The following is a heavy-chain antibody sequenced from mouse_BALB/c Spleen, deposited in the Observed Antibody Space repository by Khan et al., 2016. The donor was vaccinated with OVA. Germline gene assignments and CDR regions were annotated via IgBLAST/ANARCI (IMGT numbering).Heavy chain of an antibody. D-gene: IGHD2-14*01. J-gene: IGHJ3*01. V-gene: IGHV1-4*01. CDR3: VRDGAYHRNDGWFAY. Sequence: QVQLKQSGAELARPGASVKMSCKASGYTFTSYTIHWIKKRPGQGLEWIGYINPSNGYTNYNQKFKDKATLTTDKSSTIAYLQLSSLTSDDSAVYNCVRDGAYHRNDGWFAYWGQGTLVTVSA. CDR1: GYTFTSYT. CDR2: INPSNGYT.